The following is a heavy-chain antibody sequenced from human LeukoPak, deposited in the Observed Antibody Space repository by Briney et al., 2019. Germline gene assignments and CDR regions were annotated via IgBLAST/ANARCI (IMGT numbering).Heavy chain of an antibody. CDR1: GFTFSDHY. V-gene: IGHV3-72*01. CDR3: TRGGSGYLCNYYDPMDV. D-gene: IGHD3-9*01. J-gene: IGHJ6*02. Sequence: GGSLRLSCVGSGFTFSDHYMDWVRQAPGKGLEWVGRCRKKPDSYTTEYAASVKGRFIISRDDSKSSLYLQMNSLETDDTAVYYCTRGGSGYLCNYYDPMDVWGQGTTVSVCS. CDR2: CRKKPDSYTT.